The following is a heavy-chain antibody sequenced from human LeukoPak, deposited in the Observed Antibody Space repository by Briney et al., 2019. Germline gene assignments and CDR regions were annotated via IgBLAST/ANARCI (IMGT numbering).Heavy chain of an antibody. J-gene: IGHJ4*02. Sequence: ASVKVSCKASGYTFTSYGISWVRQAPGQGLEWMGWVNPNSGGTNYAQKFQGRVTMTRDTSISTAYMELSGLRYDDTAVYYCAKMDGSDSRYDSIDYWGQGTLVTVSS. D-gene: IGHD3-9*01. CDR3: AKMDGSDSRYDSIDY. CDR2: VNPNSGGT. CDR1: GYTFTSYG. V-gene: IGHV1-2*02.